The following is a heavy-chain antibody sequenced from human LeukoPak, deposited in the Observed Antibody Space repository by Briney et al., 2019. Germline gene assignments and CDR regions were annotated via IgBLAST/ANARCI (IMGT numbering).Heavy chain of an antibody. D-gene: IGHD6-13*01. CDR1: GFIFSTYP. J-gene: IGHJ4*02. V-gene: IGHV3-64D*06. Sequence: PGGSLRLSCSTSGFIFSTYPMHWVRQPPGKGLEYISGITSNGDSTNYAASVKGRFTISRDNSKNTLSLHMSSLRAEDTAVYYCVKDQGEYSSTWYYFDFWGQGTLVTVSS. CDR2: ITSNGDST. CDR3: VKDQGEYSSTWYYFDF.